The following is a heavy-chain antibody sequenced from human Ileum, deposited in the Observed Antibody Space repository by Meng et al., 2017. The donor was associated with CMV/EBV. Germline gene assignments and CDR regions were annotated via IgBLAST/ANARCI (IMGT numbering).Heavy chain of an antibody. D-gene: IGHD6-13*01. J-gene: IGHJ4*02. Sequence: FHDALMSWVRQAAGKGLEWVGRIKSKSDGGTTDYVAPVKGRFIISRDDSKNTLYLQMNSLKIEDTAVYYCATPGGEAAPGTRGRFDYWGRGTLVTVSS. V-gene: IGHV3-15*01. CDR1: FHDAL. CDR3: ATPGGEAAPGTRGRFDY. CDR2: IKSKSDGGTT.